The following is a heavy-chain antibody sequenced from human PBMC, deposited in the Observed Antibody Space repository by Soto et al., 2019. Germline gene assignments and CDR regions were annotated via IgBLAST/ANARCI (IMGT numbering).Heavy chain of an antibody. D-gene: IGHD3-22*01. Sequence: SLRLSCAASGFTFSSYSMHWVRQAPGKGLEWVAVISYDGSNRYYADSVKGRFTISRDNSKNTLYLQMNSLRAEDTAVYYCATYESNGYYYPPGVDPWGQGTLVTVSS. CDR3: ATYESNGYYYPPGVDP. J-gene: IGHJ5*02. CDR1: GFTFSSYS. V-gene: IGHV3-30-3*01. CDR2: ISYDGSNR.